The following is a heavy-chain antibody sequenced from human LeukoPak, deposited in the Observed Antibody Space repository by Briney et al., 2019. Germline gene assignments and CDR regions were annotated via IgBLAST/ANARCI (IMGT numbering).Heavy chain of an antibody. V-gene: IGHV4-34*01. Sequence: PSETLSLTCAVYGGSFSGYYWSWIRQPPGKGLEWIGEINHSGSTNYNPSLKSRVTISVDTSKNQFSLKLSSVTAADTAVYYCARHALITMVRGVITHWGQGTLVTVSS. D-gene: IGHD3-10*01. CDR3: ARHALITMVRGVITH. CDR1: GGSFSGYY. CDR2: INHSGST. J-gene: IGHJ4*02.